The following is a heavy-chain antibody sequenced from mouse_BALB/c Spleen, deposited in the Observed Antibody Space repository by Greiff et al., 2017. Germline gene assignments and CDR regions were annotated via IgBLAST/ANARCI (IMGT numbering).Heavy chain of an antibody. D-gene: IGHD2-4*01. CDR3: ATYDYDDAMDY. CDR1: GFSLTGYG. V-gene: IGHV2-6-7*01. CDR2: IWGDGST. J-gene: IGHJ4*01. Sequence: QVQLQQSGPGLVAPSQSLSITCTVSGFSLTGYGVNWVRQPPGKGLEWLGMIWGDGSTDYNSALKSRLSISKDNSKSQVFLKMNSLQTDDTARYYCATYDYDDAMDYWGQGTSVTVSS.